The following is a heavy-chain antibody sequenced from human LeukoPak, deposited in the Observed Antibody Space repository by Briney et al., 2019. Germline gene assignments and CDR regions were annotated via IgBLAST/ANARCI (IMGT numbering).Heavy chain of an antibody. CDR1: GFTFSSYA. D-gene: IGHD6-13*01. CDR2: IYYSGST. V-gene: IGHV4-30-4*08. J-gene: IGHJ4*02. CDR3: ARDIRHSSSDNY. Sequence: SLRLSCVASGFTFSSYAMSWIRQPPGKGLEWIGYIYYSGSTYYNPSLKSRVTISVDTSKNQFSLKLSSVTAADTAVYYCARDIRHSSSDNYWGQGTLDTVSS.